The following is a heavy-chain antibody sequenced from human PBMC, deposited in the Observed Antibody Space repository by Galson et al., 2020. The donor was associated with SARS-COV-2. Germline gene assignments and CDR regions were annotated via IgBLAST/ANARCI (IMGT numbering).Heavy chain of an antibody. CDR1: GGSISSSSYY. D-gene: IGHD3-9*01. CDR2: IYYSESN. J-gene: IGHJ4*02. CDR3: ARQILTGYYSFYYFDY. V-gene: IGHV4-39*01. Sequence: SATLSLTCTVSGGSISSSSYYWGWIRQPPGEGLEWLGSIYYSESNYYNPSLTSRVTMSVDTSKNQFSLKLSSVTAADTAVYYCARQILTGYYSFYYFDYWGQGTLVTVSS.